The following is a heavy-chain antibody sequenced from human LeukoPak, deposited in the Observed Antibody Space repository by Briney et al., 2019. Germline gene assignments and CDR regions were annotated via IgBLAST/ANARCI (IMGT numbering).Heavy chain of an antibody. J-gene: IGHJ5*02. CDR1: GGSISSDNW. CDR2: NYHSGNT. V-gene: IGHV4-4*01. D-gene: IGHD3-9*01. Sequence: PSETLSLTCGVSGGSISSDNWWWWVRQPPGKGLECVGENYHSGNTNYHPSHKSPVTISVDWSMNHFALKLSPVTAADRAGHGCARECDYDIKTGYYFIVSWVRGTKVTVCS. CDR3: ARECDYDIKTGYYFIVS.